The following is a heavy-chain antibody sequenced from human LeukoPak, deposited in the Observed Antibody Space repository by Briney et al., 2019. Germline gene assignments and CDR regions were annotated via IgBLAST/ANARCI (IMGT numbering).Heavy chain of an antibody. CDR1: GFTFSSYA. CDR2: ISGSGGST. J-gene: IGHJ4*02. CDR3: AEGDYYDSSGYYGFDY. D-gene: IGHD3-22*01. V-gene: IGHV3-23*01. Sequence: PGGSLRLSCAASGFTFSSYAMSWVRQAPGKGLEWVSAISGSGGSTYYADSVKGWFTISRDNSKNTLYLQMNSLRAEDTAVYYCAEGDYYDSSGYYGFDYWGQGTLVTVSS.